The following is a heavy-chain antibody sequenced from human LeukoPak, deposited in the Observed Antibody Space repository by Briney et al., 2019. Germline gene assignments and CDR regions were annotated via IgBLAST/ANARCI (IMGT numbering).Heavy chain of an antibody. CDR2: IIPIFGTA. J-gene: IGHJ4*02. Sequence: GASVKVSCKASGGTFSSYAISGVRQAPGQGLEWMGGIIPIFGTANYAQKFQGRVTITADESTSTAYMELSSLRSEDTAVYYCARVSGYSGYDRDYWGQGTLVTVSS. D-gene: IGHD5-12*01. V-gene: IGHV1-69*01. CDR3: ARVSGYSGYDRDY. CDR1: GGTFSSYA.